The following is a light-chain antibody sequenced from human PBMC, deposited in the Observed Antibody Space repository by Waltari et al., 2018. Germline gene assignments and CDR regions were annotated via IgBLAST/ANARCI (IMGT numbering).Light chain of an antibody. CDR2: PTS. V-gene: IGKV1-39*01. Sequence: IQMTQSPSSLSASVGDRVTITCRASQTISNYLNWYQQKPGKAPKLLPYPTSTLQSGVPSRFSGSGSGTDFTLTISSLQPEDFATYYCQQSYSSPRTFGQGTKVEIK. CDR3: QQSYSSPRT. J-gene: IGKJ1*01. CDR1: QTISNY.